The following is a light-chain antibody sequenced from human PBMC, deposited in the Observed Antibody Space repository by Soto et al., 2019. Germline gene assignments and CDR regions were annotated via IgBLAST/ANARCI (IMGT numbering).Light chain of an antibody. CDR3: QQFGISPWT. CDR2: GAS. J-gene: IGKJ1*01. Sequence: EIVLTQSPGTLSLSPGERATLSCRASQSVSSSYLAWYQQKPGQAPRLLIYGASSRATGIPDTFSGSGSGTDFTLTISSLEPEDFAVYYCQQFGISPWTFGPGTKVESK. V-gene: IGKV3-20*01. CDR1: QSVSSSY.